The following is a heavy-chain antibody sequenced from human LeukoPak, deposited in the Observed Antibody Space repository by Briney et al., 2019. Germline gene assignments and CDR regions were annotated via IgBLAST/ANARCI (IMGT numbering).Heavy chain of an antibody. Sequence: SSETLSLTCTVSGGSISSYYWSWIRQPPGKGLEWIGYIYYSGSTNYNPSLKSRVTISVDTSKNQFSLKLSSVTAADTAVYYCARVSLLLWFGDPRDAFDIWGQGTMVTVSS. D-gene: IGHD3-10*01. CDR2: IYYSGST. CDR3: ARVSLLLWFGDPRDAFDI. J-gene: IGHJ3*02. CDR1: GGSISSYY. V-gene: IGHV4-59*12.